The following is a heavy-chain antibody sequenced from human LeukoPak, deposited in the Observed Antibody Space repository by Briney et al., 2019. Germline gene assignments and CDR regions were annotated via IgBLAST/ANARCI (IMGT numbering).Heavy chain of an antibody. CDR2: ISSSSSYI. CDR1: GFTFSSYS. CDR3: ARAVAGNFDY. V-gene: IGHV3-21*01. Sequence: GGSLRLSCAASGFTFSSYSMNWVRQAPGKGLEWVSSISSSSSYIYYADSVKGRFTISRDNDKNSLYLQMNSLRAEDTAVYYCARAVAGNFDYWGQGTLVTVSS. D-gene: IGHD6-19*01. J-gene: IGHJ4*02.